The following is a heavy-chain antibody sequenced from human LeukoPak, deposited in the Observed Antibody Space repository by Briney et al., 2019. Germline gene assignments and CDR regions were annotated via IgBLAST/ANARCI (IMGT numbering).Heavy chain of an antibody. CDR3: ARGVGDRGPFDY. V-gene: IGHV1-69*05. Sequence: SVKVSCKASGGTFSSYAISWVRQAPGQGLEWMGGIIPIFGTANYAQKFQGRVTITTDESTSTAYMELSSLRSEDTAVYYCARGVGDRGPFDYWGQGTLVTVSS. J-gene: IGHJ4*02. CDR1: GGTFSSYA. CDR2: IIPIFGTA. D-gene: IGHD3-10*01.